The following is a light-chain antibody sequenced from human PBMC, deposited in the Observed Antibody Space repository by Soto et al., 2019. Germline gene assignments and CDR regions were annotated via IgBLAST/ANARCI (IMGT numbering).Light chain of an antibody. Sequence: EIVMTHSPATLSVSPGERATLSCSASQSVSSNLSWYQQKPGQAPRLLIYGASTRATGIPARFSGSGSGTEFTLTITRLEPEDSAFYYCHHYGRSLWTFGQGTKVDI. CDR2: GAS. V-gene: IGKV3-15*01. J-gene: IGKJ1*01. CDR1: QSVSSN. CDR3: HHYGRSLWT.